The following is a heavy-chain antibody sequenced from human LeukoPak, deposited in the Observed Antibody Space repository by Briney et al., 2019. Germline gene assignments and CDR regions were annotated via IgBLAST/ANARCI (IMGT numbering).Heavy chain of an antibody. CDR1: GFMFRTYG. CDR2: VRDDGSTK. V-gene: IGHV3-30*02. CDR3: ARTVSSSWGFFDS. D-gene: IGHD6-6*01. Sequence: GSLRLSCAASGFMFRTYGMHWVRQAPGKGLEWMAFVRDDGSTKYYGDLVKGRFTISRDNSKSTLYLQMNSLRAEDTAAYFCARTVSSSWGFFDSWGQGTLVTVSS. J-gene: IGHJ4*02.